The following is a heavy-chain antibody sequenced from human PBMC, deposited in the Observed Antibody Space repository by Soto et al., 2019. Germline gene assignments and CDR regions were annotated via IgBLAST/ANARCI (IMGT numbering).Heavy chain of an antibody. D-gene: IGHD6-25*01. CDR1: GYTLTDYY. CDR3: AREGGAAPGARREWYLDL. V-gene: IGHV1-2*02. CDR2: INPQTGDT. J-gene: IGHJ2*01. Sequence: QLHLVQSGAEVKKPGASVTVSCKTSGYTLTDYYMHWVRQAPGQGLEWMAWINPQTGDTGIAERFQGRVTMTRDTSTNTAHMGLTSLTSDDTAIYYCAREGGAAPGARREWYLDLWGRGSLVTVSS.